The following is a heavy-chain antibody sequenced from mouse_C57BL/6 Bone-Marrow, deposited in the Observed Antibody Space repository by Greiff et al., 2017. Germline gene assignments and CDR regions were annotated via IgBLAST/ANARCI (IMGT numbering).Heavy chain of an antibody. J-gene: IGHJ2*01. Sequence: QVQLQQPGAELVKPGASVKLSCKASGYTFTSYWMHWVKQRPGQGLEWIGMIHPNSGSTNYNEKFKSKATLTVDKSSSTAYMQRSSLTSEDSAVYYCARCHYGSSYADYWGQGTTLTVSS. CDR3: ARCHYGSSYADY. CDR1: GYTFTSYW. V-gene: IGHV1-64*01. CDR2: IHPNSGST. D-gene: IGHD1-1*01.